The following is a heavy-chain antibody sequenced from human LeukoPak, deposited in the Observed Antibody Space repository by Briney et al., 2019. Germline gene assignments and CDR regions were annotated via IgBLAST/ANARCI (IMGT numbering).Heavy chain of an antibody. V-gene: IGHV3-74*01. CDR1: GFTFSNYW. CDR3: VTVTTTVDY. Sequence: GGSLRLSCAASGFTFSNYWMHWVRQAPGKGLVWVSRINTDGSSTSYADSVKGRITISRDNAKNTLYLQMNSLRAEDTAVYYCVTVTTTVDYWGQGTLVTVSS. CDR2: INTDGSST. J-gene: IGHJ4*02. D-gene: IGHD1-1*01.